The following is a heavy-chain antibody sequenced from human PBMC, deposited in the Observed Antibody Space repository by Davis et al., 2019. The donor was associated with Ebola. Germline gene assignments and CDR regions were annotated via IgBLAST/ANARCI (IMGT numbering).Heavy chain of an antibody. Sequence: GGSLRLSCEASGLMFSHYRMNWVRQAPGKGLEWVSSISRSSDYIYYVDSVKGRFTISRDNAKSPLFLQMTSLRAEDTAVYFCATVSIVPTSPDYFYGMDVWGQGTTVTVSS. CDR1: GLMFSHYR. J-gene: IGHJ6*02. D-gene: IGHD5-12*01. V-gene: IGHV3-21*01. CDR2: ISRSSDYI. CDR3: ATVSIVPTSPDYFYGMDV.